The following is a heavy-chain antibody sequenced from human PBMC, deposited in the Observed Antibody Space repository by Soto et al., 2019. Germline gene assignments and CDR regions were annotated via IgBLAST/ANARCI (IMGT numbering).Heavy chain of an antibody. D-gene: IGHD6-6*01. Sequence: SETLSLTCTVSGGSVNSDNFYWSWIQQPPGRGLEWIGYIYYTGSTNDNSSFKSRATISIDTSRNQCSLKQSTVTAADTAEHDCAREFSTSPEAFDSWGQVSLVTVSS. CDR2: IYYTGST. CDR1: GGSVNSDNFY. CDR3: AREFSTSPEAFDS. V-gene: IGHV4-61*01. J-gene: IGHJ4*02.